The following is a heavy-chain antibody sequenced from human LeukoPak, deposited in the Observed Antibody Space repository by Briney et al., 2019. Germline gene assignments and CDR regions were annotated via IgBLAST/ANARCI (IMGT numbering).Heavy chain of an antibody. CDR2: ISSSSSYI. D-gene: IGHD2-15*01. CDR1: GFTFRSYN. J-gene: IGHJ4*02. V-gene: IGHV3-21*01. CDR3: ARDRSYGAPFDY. Sequence: GGSLRLSCEASGFTFRSYNMTWVSQAPGKGLEWVSSISSSSSYIYSADSVKGRFTISRDNAKNSMYLQMNSLRAEDTAVYYCARDRSYGAPFDYWGQGTLVTVSS.